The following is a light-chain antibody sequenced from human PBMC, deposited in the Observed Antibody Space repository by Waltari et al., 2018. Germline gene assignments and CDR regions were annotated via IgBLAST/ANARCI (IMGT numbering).Light chain of an antibody. CDR1: SSNIGSYT. Sequence: QSVLTQPPSASGTPGQRVAISCSGSSSNIGSYTVKWYQQLPGTAPKLLIYDNNQRPSGVHDRFSGSKAGTSASLAISGLQSDDEADYYCATWDDSLDGPLFGTGTKVTVL. V-gene: IGLV1-44*01. CDR2: DNN. CDR3: ATWDDSLDGPL. J-gene: IGLJ1*01.